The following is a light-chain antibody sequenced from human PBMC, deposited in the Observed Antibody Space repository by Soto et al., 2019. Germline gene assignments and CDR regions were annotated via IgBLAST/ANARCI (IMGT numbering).Light chain of an antibody. V-gene: IGLV1-44*01. J-gene: IGLJ2*01. CDR1: SSNIGGNP. CDR3: AAWDDSLSGRV. CDR2: SDN. Sequence: QSVLTQPPSASGTPGQRVTISCSGSSSNIGGNPVNWYQQLPGTAPKLLIYSDNQRPSGVPDRFSGSKSGTSASLAISGLQSDEEADYYCAAWDDSLSGRVFGGGTKVTVL.